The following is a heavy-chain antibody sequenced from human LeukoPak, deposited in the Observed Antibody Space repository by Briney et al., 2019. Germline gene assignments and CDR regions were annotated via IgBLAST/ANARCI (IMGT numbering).Heavy chain of an antibody. J-gene: IGHJ4*02. D-gene: IGHD6-19*01. Sequence: SQTLSLICAISGDSVSSNSAAWNWIRQSPSRGLEWLGRTYYRSKWYNDYAVSVKSRITINPDTSKNQFSLQLNSVTPEDTAVYYCAREIPLSSGWYGGNDYWGQGTLVTVSS. CDR3: AREIPLSSGWYGGNDY. V-gene: IGHV6-1*01. CDR2: TYYRSKWYN. CDR1: GDSVSSNSAA.